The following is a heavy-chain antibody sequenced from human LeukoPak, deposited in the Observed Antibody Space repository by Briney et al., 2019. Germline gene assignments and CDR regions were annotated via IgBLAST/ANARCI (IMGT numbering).Heavy chain of an antibody. J-gene: IGHJ4*02. D-gene: IGHD3-10*01. V-gene: IGHV3-23*01. CDR2: ISGSGGST. Sequence: ETLSLTCTVSGGSISSYYWSWVRQAPGKGLEWVSAISGSGGSTYYADSVKGRFTISRDNSKNTLYLQMNSLRAEDTAVYYCAKLSLSGSGHDFDYWGQGTLVTVSS. CDR3: AKLSLSGSGHDFDY. CDR1: GGSISSYY.